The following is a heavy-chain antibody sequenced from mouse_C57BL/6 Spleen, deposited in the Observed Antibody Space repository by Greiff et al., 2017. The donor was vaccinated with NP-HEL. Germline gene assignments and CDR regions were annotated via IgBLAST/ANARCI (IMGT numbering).Heavy chain of an antibody. J-gene: IGHJ3*01. D-gene: IGHD1-1*01. V-gene: IGHV2-2*01. Sequence: VQLVESGPGLVQPSQSLSITCTVSGFSLTSYGVHWVRQSPGKGLEWLGVIWSGGSTDYNAAFISRLSISKDNSKSQVFFKMNSLQADDTAIYYCARNSDYYGSSYWFAYWGQGTLVTVSA. CDR3: ARNSDYYGSSYWFAY. CDR2: IWSGGST. CDR1: GFSLTSYG.